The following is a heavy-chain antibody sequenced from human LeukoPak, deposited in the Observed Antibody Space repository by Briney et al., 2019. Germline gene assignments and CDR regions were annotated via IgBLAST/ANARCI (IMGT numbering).Heavy chain of an antibody. CDR3: VRDVDDILTGYYNPIDY. J-gene: IGHJ4*02. CDR2: ISAYNGNT. D-gene: IGHD3-9*01. Sequence: GASVNVSCKASGYTFTSYGISWVRQAPGQGLEWMGWISAYNGNTNYAQKLQGRVTMTTDTSTSTAYMELRSLRSDDTAVYYCVRDVDDILTGYYNPIDYWGQGTLVTVSS. V-gene: IGHV1-18*01. CDR1: GYTFTSYG.